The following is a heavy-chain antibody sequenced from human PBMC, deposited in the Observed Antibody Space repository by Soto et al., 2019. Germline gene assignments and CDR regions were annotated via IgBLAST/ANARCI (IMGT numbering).Heavy chain of an antibody. J-gene: IGHJ4*02. Sequence: LRLSCAASGFTVSNNYMTWVRQAPGMGLEWVSLIYSAGTTYYADSVKGRFTISRDHSRNTLYLQMNSLRGEDTAVYYCAGGGYSSGWYIDYWGQGTLVTVSS. CDR2: IYSAGTT. D-gene: IGHD6-19*01. CDR1: GFTVSNNY. CDR3: AGGGYSSGWYIDY. V-gene: IGHV3-53*01.